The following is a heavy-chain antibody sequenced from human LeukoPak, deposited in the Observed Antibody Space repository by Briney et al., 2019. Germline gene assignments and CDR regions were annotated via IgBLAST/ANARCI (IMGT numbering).Heavy chain of an antibody. CDR1: GGSISTYY. CDR3: ARGRDLSY. D-gene: IGHD2-21*01. Sequence: PSETLSLTCTVSGGSISTYYWTWIRQPPGKGLEWIGYIYISGSTNYNPSLKSRVTISVDTSKNQFSLNLTSVTAADTAVYYCARGRDLSYWGQGTLVTVSS. V-gene: IGHV4-59*01. CDR2: IYISGST. J-gene: IGHJ4*02.